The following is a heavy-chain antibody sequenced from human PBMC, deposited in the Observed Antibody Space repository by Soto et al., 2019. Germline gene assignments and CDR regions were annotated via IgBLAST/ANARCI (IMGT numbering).Heavy chain of an antibody. CDR2: ISSCGQII. J-gene: IGHJ6*02. D-gene: IGHD2-2*01. CDR1: GFSFSTYD. CDR3: ATDPQRGYYGMDV. V-gene: IGHV3-48*02. Sequence: EVQLVESGGGLVQPGGSLRLSCAASGFSFSTYDMNWVRQARGKGLEWVSYISSCGQIINTTYSVKGHFTISRVNAKNSLYLHKSGLRDEATRLYYYATDPQRGYYGMDVWGQGTTVTVSS.